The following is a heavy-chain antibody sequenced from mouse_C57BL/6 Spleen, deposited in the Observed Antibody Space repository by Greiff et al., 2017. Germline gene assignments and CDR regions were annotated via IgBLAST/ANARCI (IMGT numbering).Heavy chain of an antibody. D-gene: IGHD1-1*01. J-gene: IGHJ2*01. CDR2: IDPSDSYT. Sequence: VQLQQPGAELVMPGASVKLSCKASGYTFTSYWMHWVKQRPGQGLEWIGEIDPSDSYTNYNQKFKGKSTLTVDKSSSTAYMQLSSLTSEDSAVYYCARRITTVVEGFDYWGQGTTLTVSS. CDR3: ARRITTVVEGFDY. V-gene: IGHV1-69*01. CDR1: GYTFTSYW.